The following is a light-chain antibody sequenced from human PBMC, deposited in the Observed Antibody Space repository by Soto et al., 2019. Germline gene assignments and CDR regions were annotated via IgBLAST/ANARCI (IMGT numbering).Light chain of an antibody. J-gene: IGLJ2*01. CDR2: DVS. Sequence: QSALTQPASVSGSPGQSITISCTGTSSHVGAYNYVSWYQQHPVKAPKLMIYDVSSRPSGISNRFSGSKSGNTASLTISGVQAEDEADYYCSSYASSSTVIFGGGTKLTVL. CDR3: SSYASSSTVI. V-gene: IGLV2-14*01. CDR1: SSHVGAYNY.